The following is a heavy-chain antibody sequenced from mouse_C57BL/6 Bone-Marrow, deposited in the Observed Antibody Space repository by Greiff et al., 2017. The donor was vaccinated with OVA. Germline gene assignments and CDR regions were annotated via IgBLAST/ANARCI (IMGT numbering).Heavy chain of an antibody. V-gene: IGHV5-4*03. D-gene: IGHD1-1*01. CDR1: GFTFSSYA. CDR3: AVLRAFAY. J-gene: IGHJ3*01. CDR2: ISDGGSYT. Sequence: DVMLVESGGGLVKPGGSLKLSCAASGFTFSSYAMSWVRQTPEKRLEWVATISDGGSYTYYPDNVKGRFTISRDNAKNNLYLQMSHLKSEDTAMYYCAVLRAFAYWGQGTLVTVSA.